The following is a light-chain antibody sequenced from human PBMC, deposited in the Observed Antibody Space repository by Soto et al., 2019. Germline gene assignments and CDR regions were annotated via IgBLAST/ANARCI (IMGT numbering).Light chain of an antibody. CDR3: QQYGSSPT. V-gene: IGKV3-20*01. J-gene: IGKJ1*01. CDR1: QSVSSSY. CDR2: DVS. Sequence: EIVLPQSPGTLSLSPGERATLSCRSSQSVSSSYLAWYQQKPGQAPRLLIYDVSSRATGIPNRFSGSGSGTDFTLTISRPEPEDFAEYYCQQYGSSPTFGQGTKVDIK.